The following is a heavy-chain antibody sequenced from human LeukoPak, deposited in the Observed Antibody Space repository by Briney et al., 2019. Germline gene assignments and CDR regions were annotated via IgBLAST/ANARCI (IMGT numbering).Heavy chain of an antibody. CDR2: ISGDNGNT. V-gene: IGHV1-18*01. CDR1: GYTFTNYG. J-gene: IGHJ4*02. D-gene: IGHD1-26*01. Sequence: GASVKVSCKASGYTFTNYGISWVRQAPGQGLEWMGWISGDNGNTNYERKVQGRVTMTTDTSTSTAYMELRSLRSDDTAIYYCARHLQVGATVLSSFNFWGQGTLVTVSS. CDR3: ARHLQVGATVLSSFNF.